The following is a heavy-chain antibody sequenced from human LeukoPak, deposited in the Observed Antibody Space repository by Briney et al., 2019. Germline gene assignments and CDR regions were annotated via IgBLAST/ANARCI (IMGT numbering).Heavy chain of an antibody. CDR1: GFTFSNYG. CDR2: IRYDGSNQ. J-gene: IGHJ5*02. CDR3: SKVSTTVTFNSWLDP. Sequence: GGSLRLSCAASGFTFSNYGMHWVRQAPGKGLEWVAFIRYDGSNQYYADSVRGRFTISRDNSKNTLYLEMNSLRAEDTALYYCSKVSTTVTFNSWLDPWGQGTLVTVSS. V-gene: IGHV3-30*02. D-gene: IGHD4-17*01.